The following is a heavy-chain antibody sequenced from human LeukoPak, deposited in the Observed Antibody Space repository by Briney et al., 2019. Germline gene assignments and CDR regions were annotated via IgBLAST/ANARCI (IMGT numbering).Heavy chain of an antibody. D-gene: IGHD5-18*01. CDR1: GFTFSSYA. J-gene: IGHJ6*03. Sequence: GGSLRLSCAASGFTFSSYAMHWVRQAPGKGLEWVAVISYDGSNKYYADSVKGRFTISRDNSKNTLYLQMNSLRAEDTAVYYCARPPGYSYGFSPYYYYYYMDVWGKGTTVTVSS. CDR3: ARPPGYSYGFSPYYYYYYMDV. CDR2: ISYDGSNK. V-gene: IGHV3-30*04.